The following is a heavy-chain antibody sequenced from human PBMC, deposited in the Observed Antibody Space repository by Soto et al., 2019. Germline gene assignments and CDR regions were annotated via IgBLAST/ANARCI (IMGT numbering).Heavy chain of an antibody. J-gene: IGHJ4*02. D-gene: IGHD6-6*01. V-gene: IGHV3-23*01. CDR1: GFTFSSYA. Sequence: WGSLRLSCAASGFTFSSYAMSWVRQAPGKGLEWVSAISGSGGSTYYADSVRGRFTISRDNSKNTLYLQMNSLRAEDTAVYYCATESRIAARPIPGLYWGQGTLVTVSS. CDR3: ATESRIAARPIPGLY. CDR2: ISGSGGST.